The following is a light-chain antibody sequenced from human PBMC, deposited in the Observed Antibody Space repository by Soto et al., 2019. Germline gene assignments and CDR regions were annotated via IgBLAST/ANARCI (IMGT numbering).Light chain of an antibody. Sequence: EIVMTQSPATLSVSPGGRATLSCRASQSISDTLAWYQQKPGQAPRLLIFGASTRAAGIPARFSGSGSGTEFTLTISSLQSEDFAVYYCQQYSNWPLTFGGGTKVDIK. CDR2: GAS. CDR1: QSISDT. J-gene: IGKJ4*01. V-gene: IGKV3-15*01. CDR3: QQYSNWPLT.